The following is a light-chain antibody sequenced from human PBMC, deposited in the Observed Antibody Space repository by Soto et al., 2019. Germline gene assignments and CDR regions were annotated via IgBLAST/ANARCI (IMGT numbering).Light chain of an antibody. CDR3: QHYDNLPRVT. V-gene: IGKV1-33*01. Sequence: DIQMTQSPSSLSASVGDRVTITCQASQDINNYLIWYQQKPGKAPKLLIYDASNLETGVPSRFSGSGSGTDSILTISSLQPEDTATYYCQHYDNLPRVTFDPGTKVEIK. CDR1: QDINNY. J-gene: IGKJ3*01. CDR2: DAS.